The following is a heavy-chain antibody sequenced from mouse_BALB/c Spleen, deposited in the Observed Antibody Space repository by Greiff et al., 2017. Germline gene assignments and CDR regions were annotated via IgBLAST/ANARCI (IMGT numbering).Heavy chain of an antibody. V-gene: IGHV5-6-5*01. CDR2: ISSGGST. Sequence: DVKLVESGGGLVKPGGSLKLSCAASGFTFSSYAMSWVRQTPEKRLEWVASISSGGSTYYPDSVKGRFTISRDNARNILYLQMSSLRSEDTAMYYCARPIYDGYSFAYWGQGTLVTVSA. J-gene: IGHJ3*01. CDR1: GFTFSSYA. CDR3: ARPIYDGYSFAY. D-gene: IGHD2-3*01.